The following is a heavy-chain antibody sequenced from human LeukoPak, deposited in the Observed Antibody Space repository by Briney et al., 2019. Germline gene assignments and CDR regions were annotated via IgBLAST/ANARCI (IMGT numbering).Heavy chain of an antibody. CDR2: VYYSGTT. Sequence: PSETLSLTCTVSGGSISSYYWSWIRQPPGKGLEWIGYVYYSGTTNYNPSLKSRVSISVDTSKNQFSLKLTSVTAADTAVYYCARVSCSGGSCYSGDHYGMDVWGQGTTVTVSS. J-gene: IGHJ6*02. V-gene: IGHV4-59*01. CDR1: GGSISSYY. CDR3: ARVSCSGGSCYSGDHYGMDV. D-gene: IGHD2-15*01.